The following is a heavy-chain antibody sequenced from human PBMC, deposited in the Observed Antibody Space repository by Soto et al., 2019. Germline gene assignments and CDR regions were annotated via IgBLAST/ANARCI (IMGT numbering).Heavy chain of an antibody. J-gene: IGHJ5*02. CDR1: GGSISSGDYY. CDR3: ARDLRDYVWGSYRLPSNWFDP. Sequence: KTSETLSLTCTVSGGSISSGDYYWSWIRQPPGKGLEWIGYIYYSGSTYYNPSLKSRVTISVDTSKNQFSLKLSSVTAADTAVYYCARDLRDYVWGSYRLPSNWFDPWGQGTLVTVSS. CDR2: IYYSGST. D-gene: IGHD3-16*01. V-gene: IGHV4-30-4*01.